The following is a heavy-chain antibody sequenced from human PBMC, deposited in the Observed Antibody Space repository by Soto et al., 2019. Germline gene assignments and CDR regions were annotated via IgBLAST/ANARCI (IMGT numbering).Heavy chain of an antibody. V-gene: IGHV1-69*06. CDR2: IIPIFGTA. D-gene: IGHD7-27*01. CDR1: GGTFSSYA. Sequence: SVKVSCKASGGTFSSYAISWVRQAPGQGLEWMGGIIPIFGTANYAQKFQGRVTITADKSTSTAYMELSSLRSEDTAVYYCARDAAPKKTMGITWGQGTRVTVSS. CDR3: ARDAAPKKTMGIT. J-gene: IGHJ5*02.